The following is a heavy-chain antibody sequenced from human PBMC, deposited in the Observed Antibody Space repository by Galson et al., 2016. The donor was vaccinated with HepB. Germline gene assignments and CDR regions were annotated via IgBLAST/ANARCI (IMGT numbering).Heavy chain of an antibody. Sequence: SLRLSCASSGFTFRYYAMTWVRRAPGKGLEWVSDISGAGGTTHYADSVKGRFTISRDNSRDTLYLQMDRLRAADTAGYYCSKERGWYGGPNYGSWGQGTLVTVSS. J-gene: IGHJ5*02. CDR2: ISGAGGTT. V-gene: IGHV3-23*01. D-gene: IGHD2-15*01. CDR3: SKERGWYGGPNYGS. CDR1: GFTFRYYA.